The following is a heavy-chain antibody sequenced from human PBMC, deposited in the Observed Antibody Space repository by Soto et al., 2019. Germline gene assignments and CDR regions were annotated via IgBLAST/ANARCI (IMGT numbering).Heavy chain of an antibody. CDR3: ARGKMVRGSYVTLDY. CDR2: INHSAST. J-gene: IGHJ4*02. Sequence: QVQLQQWGAGLLKPSETLSLTSAVYGGSFSGYYWSWIRQPPGKGLEWIGEINHSASTNYNPSLKSRVTLAVHTSKNQLSLKLSSVTAADTAVYYCARGKMVRGSYVTLDYWGQGTLVTVSS. V-gene: IGHV4-34*01. CDR1: GGSFSGYY. D-gene: IGHD3-10*01.